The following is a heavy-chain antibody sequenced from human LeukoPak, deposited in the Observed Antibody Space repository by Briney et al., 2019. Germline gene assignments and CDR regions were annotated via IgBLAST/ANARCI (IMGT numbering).Heavy chain of an antibody. D-gene: IGHD6-13*01. V-gene: IGHV4-59*01. CDR1: GGSISSYY. J-gene: IGHJ6*03. Sequence: SETLSLTCTVSGGSISSYYWSWIRQPPGKGLEWIGYIYYSGSTNYNPSLKSRVTISVDTSKNQFSLKLSSVTAADTAVYYCAREGSSSRYYYYMDVWGKGTTVTVSS. CDR3: AREGSSSRYYYYMDV. CDR2: IYYSGST.